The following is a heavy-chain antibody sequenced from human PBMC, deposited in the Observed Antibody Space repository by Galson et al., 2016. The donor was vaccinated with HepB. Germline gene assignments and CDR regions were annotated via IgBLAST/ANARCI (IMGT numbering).Heavy chain of an antibody. J-gene: IGHJ4*02. D-gene: IGHD2-2*01. CDR3: AAQGGTSFDY. Sequence: QSGAEVKKPGESLQISCKASGYSFTVFWIGWVRQMPGKGLELMGIIYPGNSHTIYSPTFQGQVTIPADKSITTAYLQWNTLRASDTAMYYCAAQGGTSFDYWGQGTLVTVSS. V-gene: IGHV5-51*01. CDR2: IYPGNSHT. CDR1: GYSFTVFW.